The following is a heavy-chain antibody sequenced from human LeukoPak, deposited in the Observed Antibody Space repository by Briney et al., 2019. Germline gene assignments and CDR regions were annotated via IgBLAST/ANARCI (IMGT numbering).Heavy chain of an antibody. CDR1: GFTFSSYA. J-gene: IGHJ4*02. D-gene: IGHD3-9*01. CDR2: ISYDGSNK. V-gene: IGHV3-30*04. Sequence: PGGSLRLSCAASGFTFSSYAMHWARQAPGKGLEWVAVISYDGSNKYYADSVKGRFTISRDNSKNTLYLQMNSLRAEDTAVYYCARELRYFDWLSGPDYWGQGTLVTVSS. CDR3: ARELRYFDWLSGPDY.